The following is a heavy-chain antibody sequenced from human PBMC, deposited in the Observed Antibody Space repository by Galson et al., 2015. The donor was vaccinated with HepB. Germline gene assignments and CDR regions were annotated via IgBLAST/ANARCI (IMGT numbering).Heavy chain of an antibody. J-gene: IGHJ3*02. CDR3: ARVWGGFGNDTFDI. CDR2: IYSAGNT. D-gene: IGHD3-10*01. Sequence: SLRLSCAASGFIVSRNYMTWVRQAPGRGLEWVSIIYSAGNTNYADSVKGRFTTSRHNSKNTVYLQMNSLRVEDTAVYYCARVWGGFGNDTFDIWGQGTMVTVSS. V-gene: IGHV3-53*01. CDR1: GFIVSRNY.